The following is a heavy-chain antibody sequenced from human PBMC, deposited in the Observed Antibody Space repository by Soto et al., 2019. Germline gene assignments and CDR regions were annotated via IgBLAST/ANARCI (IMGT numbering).Heavy chain of an antibody. CDR2: IVVGSGNT. Sequence: SVKVSCKASGFTFTNSAMQWVRQARGQRLEWIGWIVVGSGNTNYAQKFQERVTITRDMSTSTAYMELSSLRSEDTAVYYCAADGTLYSGSYRFDYWGQGTLVTVSS. CDR1: GFTFTNSA. CDR3: AADGTLYSGSYRFDY. J-gene: IGHJ4*02. V-gene: IGHV1-58*02. D-gene: IGHD1-26*01.